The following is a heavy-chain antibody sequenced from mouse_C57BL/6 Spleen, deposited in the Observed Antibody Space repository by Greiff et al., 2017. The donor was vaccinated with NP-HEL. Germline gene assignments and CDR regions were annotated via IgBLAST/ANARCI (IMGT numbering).Heavy chain of an antibody. D-gene: IGHD3-2*02. J-gene: IGHJ3*01. V-gene: IGHV1-69*01. Sequence: QVQLQQPGAELVMPGASVKLSCKASGYTFTSYWMHWVKQRPGQGLEWIGEIDPSDSYTNYNQKFKGKSTLTVDKSSSTAYMQLSSLTSEDSAVYYCARGDSSGYVRVWFAYWGQGTLVTVSA. CDR2: IDPSDSYT. CDR3: ARGDSSGYVRVWFAY. CDR1: GYTFTSYW.